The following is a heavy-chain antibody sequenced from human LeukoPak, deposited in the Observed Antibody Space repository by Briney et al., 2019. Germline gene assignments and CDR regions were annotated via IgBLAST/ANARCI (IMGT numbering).Heavy chain of an antibody. D-gene: IGHD3-22*01. CDR2: ISSSGSTI. CDR1: GFTFSDYY. J-gene: IGHJ4*02. CDR3: ARAYDSSGYYFRETGH. Sequence: GGSLRLSCAASGFTFSDYYMSWIRQAPGKGLEWVSYISSSGSTIYYADSVKGRFTISRDNAKNSLYLQMNSLRAEDTAVYYCARAYDSSGYYFRETGHWGQGTLVTVSS. V-gene: IGHV3-11*04.